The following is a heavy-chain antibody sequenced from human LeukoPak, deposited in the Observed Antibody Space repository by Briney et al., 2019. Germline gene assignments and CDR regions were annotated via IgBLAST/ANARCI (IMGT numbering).Heavy chain of an antibody. J-gene: IGHJ4*02. CDR3: ARQRVRGYSGYNPPDY. CDR2: IIPIFGTA. D-gene: IGHD5-12*01. CDR1: GGTFSSYA. Sequence: ASVKVSCKASGGTFSSYAISWVRQAPGQGLEWMGGIIPIFGTANYAQKFQGRVTITADKSTSTAYMELSSLRSEDTAVYYCARQRVRGYSGYNPPDYWGQGTLVTVSS. V-gene: IGHV1-69*06.